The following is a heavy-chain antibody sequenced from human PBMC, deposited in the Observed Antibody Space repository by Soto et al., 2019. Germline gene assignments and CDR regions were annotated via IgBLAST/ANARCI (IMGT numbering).Heavy chain of an antibody. CDR2: IYPGDSNT. CDR3: ARLYSYGSGSYYSPHFFDY. J-gene: IGHJ4*02. V-gene: IGHV5-51*01. CDR1: GYSFTSYW. Sequence: GESLKISCKGSGYSFTSYWIGWVRQMPGKGLEWVAIIYPGDSNTRYSPSFQGQVTISADKSISSAYLQWSSLKASDTAMYFCARLYSYGSGSYYSPHFFDYWGQGTLVTVYS. D-gene: IGHD3-10*01.